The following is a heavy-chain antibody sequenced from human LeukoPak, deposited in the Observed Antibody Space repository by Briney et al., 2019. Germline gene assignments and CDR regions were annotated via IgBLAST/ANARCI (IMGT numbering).Heavy chain of an antibody. CDR3: ARVRFGSYFSYYYYYMDV. Sequence: SQTLSLTCAVSGGSIGSGGYSWSWIRQPPGKGLEWIGYIYYSGSTHYNPSLKSRVTISVDTSKNQFSLKLSSVTAADTAVYYCARVRFGSYFSYYYYYMDVWGKGTTVTVSS. CDR1: GGSIGSGGYS. V-gene: IGHV4-30-4*07. CDR2: IYYSGST. J-gene: IGHJ6*03. D-gene: IGHD1-26*01.